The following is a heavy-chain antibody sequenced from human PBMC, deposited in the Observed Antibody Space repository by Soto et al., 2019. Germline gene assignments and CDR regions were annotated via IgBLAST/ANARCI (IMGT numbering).Heavy chain of an antibody. J-gene: IGHJ4*02. D-gene: IGHD6-6*01. CDR1: GFTFSSYW. V-gene: IGHV3-74*01. CDR2: ISTDGRNT. Sequence: EEQLVESGGGLVQPGGSLTLSCAASGFTFSSYWMHWVRQVPGKGLVWVSRISTDGRNTNYADSVRGRFSNSRDNAKNTLSLQMNSLRAEDTAVYFCARENSSSYYFDYWGQGTLVTVSS. CDR3: ARENSSSYYFDY.